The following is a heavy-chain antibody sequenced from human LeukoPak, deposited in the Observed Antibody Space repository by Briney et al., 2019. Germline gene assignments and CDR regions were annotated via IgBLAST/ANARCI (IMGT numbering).Heavy chain of an antibody. V-gene: IGHV4-4*07. CDR2: IYTSGST. J-gene: IGHJ5*02. Sequence: PSETLSLTCSVSGGSISSYYWSWIRQPAGKGLKWIGRIYTSGSTNYNPSHKSRVTMSVDTSKNQFSLKLSSVTAADTAVYYCARLFRGAEGNLFDPWGQGTLVTVSS. CDR3: ARLFRGAEGNLFDP. D-gene: IGHD3-10*01. CDR1: GGSISSYY.